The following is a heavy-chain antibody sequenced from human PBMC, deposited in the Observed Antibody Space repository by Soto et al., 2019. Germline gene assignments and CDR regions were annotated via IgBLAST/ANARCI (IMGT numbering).Heavy chain of an antibody. D-gene: IGHD3-10*02. Sequence: EVQLVESGGGLAQPGRSLRLSCTSSGFTFGDYAMSWFRQAPGKGLEWVGFIRSKTFGGTTEYAASLKGRFTISRDDSKSIAYLQMNSLNTEDTAVYYCTRFGGPFDGDVGGDAFDVWGHGTMVTVSS. CDR3: TRFGGPFDGDVGGDAFDV. V-gene: IGHV3-49*03. CDR2: IRSKTFGGTT. J-gene: IGHJ3*01. CDR1: GFTFGDYA.